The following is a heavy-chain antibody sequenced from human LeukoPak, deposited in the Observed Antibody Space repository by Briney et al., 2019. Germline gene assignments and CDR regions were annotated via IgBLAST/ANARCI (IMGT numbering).Heavy chain of an antibody. CDR2: ISSSSSYR. Sequence: GGSLRLSCTGSGFTFSSYSMNWVRQAPGKGLEWVSSISSSSSYRYYEESVKGRFSISRDNARNSLYLQMNSLRAEDTAVYYCAREEIQGQLDYWGQGTLVTVSS. D-gene: IGHD5-24*01. J-gene: IGHJ4*02. CDR1: GFTFSSYS. CDR3: AREEIQGQLDY. V-gene: IGHV3-21*01.